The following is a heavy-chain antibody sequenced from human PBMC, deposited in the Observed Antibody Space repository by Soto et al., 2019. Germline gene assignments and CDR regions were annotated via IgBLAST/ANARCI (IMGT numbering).Heavy chain of an antibody. D-gene: IGHD2-8*01. CDR3: ARELGGISCSFDY. CDR1: GFTFSRYW. J-gene: IGHJ4*02. Sequence: EVQLVDSGGGLVQPGGSLRLSCAASGFTFSRYWMSWFRQPPEKGLEWVANINQDGSEKYYVDSLKGRFTISRDNAKKALYLQMNSLRAEDTAMYYCARELGGISCSFDYWGQGTVVTVSS. CDR2: INQDGSEK. V-gene: IGHV3-7*05.